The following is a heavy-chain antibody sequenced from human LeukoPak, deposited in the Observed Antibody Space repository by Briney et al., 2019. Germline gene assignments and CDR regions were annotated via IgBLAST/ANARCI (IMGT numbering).Heavy chain of an antibody. J-gene: IGHJ4*02. Sequence: GESLKISCKGSGYSFTSYLIGCVRPMPGKGLAWMGIIYPGDSDTRYSPSFQGQVSISADKSISTAYLQWSSLKASDTAMYYCARGGISLTGYYYFDYWGQGTLVTVSS. CDR3: ARGGISLTGYYYFDY. V-gene: IGHV5-51*01. CDR1: GYSFTSYL. CDR2: IYPGDSDT. D-gene: IGHD3-9*01.